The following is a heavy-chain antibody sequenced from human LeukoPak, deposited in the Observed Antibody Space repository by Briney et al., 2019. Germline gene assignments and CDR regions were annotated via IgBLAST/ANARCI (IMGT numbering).Heavy chain of an antibody. CDR2: ISWNSGSI. Sequence: GGSLRLSCAASGFTFDDYAMHWVRQAPGKGLEWVSGISWNSGSIGYADSVKGRFTISRDNAKNSLYLQMNSLRAEDTAVYYCVRVRPTGDAFDIWGQGTMVTVSS. CDR3: VRVRPTGDAFDI. CDR1: GFTFDDYA. J-gene: IGHJ3*02. V-gene: IGHV3-9*01.